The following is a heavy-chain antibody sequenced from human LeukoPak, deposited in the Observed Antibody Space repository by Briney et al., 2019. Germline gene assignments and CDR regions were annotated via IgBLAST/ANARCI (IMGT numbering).Heavy chain of an antibody. Sequence: GGSLRLSCAASGFTFSNYWMSWVRQAPGKGLEWVANINQDGSVKNYVDSVKGRFTISRDNAKNSLYLRVNSLRAEDTAIYYCARIGYSSSSMDYWGQGTLVTVSS. D-gene: IGHD6-6*01. CDR1: GFTFSNYW. CDR3: ARIGYSSSSMDY. J-gene: IGHJ4*02. CDR2: INQDGSVK. V-gene: IGHV3-7*01.